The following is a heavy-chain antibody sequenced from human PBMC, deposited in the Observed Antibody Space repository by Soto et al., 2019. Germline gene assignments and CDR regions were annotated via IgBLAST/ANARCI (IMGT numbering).Heavy chain of an antibody. J-gene: IGHJ6*02. CDR3: ARRNSIAAPMDV. Sequence: PGESLKISCKGSGYSFTSYWISWVRQMSGKGLEWMGRIDPSDSYTNYSPSFQGHVTISADKSISTAYLQWSSLKASDTAMYYCARRNSIAAPMDVWGQGTTVTVSS. CDR1: GYSFTSYW. CDR2: IDPSDSYT. D-gene: IGHD6-13*01. V-gene: IGHV5-10-1*01.